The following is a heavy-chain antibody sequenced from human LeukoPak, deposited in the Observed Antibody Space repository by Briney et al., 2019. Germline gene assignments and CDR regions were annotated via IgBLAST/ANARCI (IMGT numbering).Heavy chain of an antibody. J-gene: IGHJ4*02. CDR3: ARALGPSDY. CDR1: GVSISSGGYY. Sequence: PSQTLSLTCTVSGVSISSGGYYWSWIRQPPGKGLEWIGEINHSGSTNYNPSLKSRVTISVDTSKNQFSLKLSSVTAADTAVYYCARALGPSDYWGQGTLVTVSS. V-gene: IGHV4-30-2*01. CDR2: INHSGST.